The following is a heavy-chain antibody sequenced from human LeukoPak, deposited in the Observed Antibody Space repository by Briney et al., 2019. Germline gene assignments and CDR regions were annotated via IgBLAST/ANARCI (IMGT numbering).Heavy chain of an antibody. CDR1: GGSFSGYY. Sequence: SETLSLTCAVYGGSFSGYYWTWIRQHPGRGLEWIGFIYYSGSTYYNPSLKSRVTISLDTSKNQFSLKLSSVTAADTAVYYCARGAYGSSWYFGRWGQGTQVTVSS. V-gene: IGHV4-31*11. CDR2: IYYSGST. J-gene: IGHJ4*02. CDR3: ARGAYGSSWYFGR. D-gene: IGHD6-13*01.